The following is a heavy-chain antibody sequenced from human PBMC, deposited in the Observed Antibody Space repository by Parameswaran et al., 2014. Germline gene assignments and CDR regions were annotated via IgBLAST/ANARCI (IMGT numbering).Heavy chain of an antibody. Sequence: VRQMPGKGLEWVSYISPSGGFTHYVDSVKGRFTISRDNVKNSVYLQMDSLRDEDTAVYYCARGVGDYDEWGQGTLVTVSS. D-gene: IGHD4-17*01. CDR3: ARGVGDYDE. V-gene: IGHV3-11*05. J-gene: IGHJ4*02. CDR2: ISPSGGFT.